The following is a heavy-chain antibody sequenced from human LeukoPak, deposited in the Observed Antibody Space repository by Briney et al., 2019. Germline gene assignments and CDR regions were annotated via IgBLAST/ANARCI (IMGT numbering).Heavy chain of an antibody. J-gene: IGHJ4*02. Sequence: PSETLSLTCAVYGGSSSGYYWSWIRQPPGKGLEWIGEINHSGSTNYNPSLKSRVTISVDTSKNQFSLKLSSVTAADTAVYYCARVRPYYYDSSGPPVDWGQGTLVTVSS. CDR1: GGSSSGYY. CDR3: ARVRPYYYDSSGPPVD. D-gene: IGHD3-22*01. V-gene: IGHV4-34*01. CDR2: INHSGST.